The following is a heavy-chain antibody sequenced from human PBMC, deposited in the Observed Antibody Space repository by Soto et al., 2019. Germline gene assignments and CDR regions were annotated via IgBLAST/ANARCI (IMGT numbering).Heavy chain of an antibody. Sequence: QVQLQESGPGLVKPSQTLSLTCTVSGGSISSGGYYWSWIRQHPGKGLEWIGYIYYSGSTYYNPSLTSRVTISGDTSKNQFALKLSSVTAADTAVYYCARGPDSPTTVVTSFAYWGQGTLVTVSS. CDR1: GGSISSGGYY. D-gene: IGHD4-17*01. CDR3: ARGPDSPTTVVTSFAY. CDR2: IYYSGST. V-gene: IGHV4-31*03. J-gene: IGHJ4*02.